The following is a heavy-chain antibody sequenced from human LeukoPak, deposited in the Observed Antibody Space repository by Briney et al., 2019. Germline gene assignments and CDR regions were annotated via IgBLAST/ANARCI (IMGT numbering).Heavy chain of an antibody. CDR3: ARGAMVRTPTPYYFDY. CDR2: ISAYNGNT. J-gene: IGHJ4*02. D-gene: IGHD3-10*01. CDR1: GYTFTSYG. V-gene: IGHV1-18*01. Sequence: ASVKVSCKASGYTFTSYGIGWVRQAPGQGLEWMGWISAYNGNTNYAQKLQGRVTMTTDTSTSTAYMELRSLRSDDTAVYYCARGAMVRTPTPYYFDYWGQETLVTVSS.